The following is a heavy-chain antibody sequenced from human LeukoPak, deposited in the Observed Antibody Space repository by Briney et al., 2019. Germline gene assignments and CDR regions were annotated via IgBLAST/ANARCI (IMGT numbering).Heavy chain of an antibody. CDR3: ASLVDIVANTDDY. CDR1: GFTVSSNY. Sequence: GGSLRLSCAASGFTVSSNYMSWVRQAPGKGLEWVSVIYNGGSTYYADSVKGRFTISRDNSKNTLYLQMNSLRAEDTAVYYCASLVDIVANTDDYWGQGTLVTVSS. D-gene: IGHD5-12*01. V-gene: IGHV3-66*02. J-gene: IGHJ4*02. CDR2: IYNGGST.